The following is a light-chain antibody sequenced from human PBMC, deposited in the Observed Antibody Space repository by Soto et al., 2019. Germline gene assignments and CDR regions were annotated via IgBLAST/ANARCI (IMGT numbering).Light chain of an antibody. CDR3: HQRNQ. CDR2: GAS. V-gene: IGKV3-20*01. J-gene: IGKJ5*01. CDR1: QSVSSRY. Sequence: EIVLTQSPGTLSLSPGERATLSCRASQSVSSRYLAWYQQKPGQAPRLLIYGASNRATGIPDRFSGSGSGTDFTLTISSVEPEDFAMYYCHQRNQFGQGTRLEIK.